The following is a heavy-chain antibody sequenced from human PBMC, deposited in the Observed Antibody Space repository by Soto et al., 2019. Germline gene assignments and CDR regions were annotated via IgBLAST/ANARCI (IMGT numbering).Heavy chain of an antibody. J-gene: IGHJ4*02. V-gene: IGHV3-23*01. CDR1: GFTFSSYA. CDR3: AKGVSSSAWSASDN. D-gene: IGHD6-19*01. CDR2: ISDSDNAT. Sequence: EVQLLESGGGLVQPGGSLRLSCAASGFTFSSYAMTWVRQAPGKGLEWVSVISDSDNATYYADSVKGRFTISRDTSKNILYLQFNSLRAEDTAVYYCAKGVSSSAWSASDNWGQGTLVTVSS.